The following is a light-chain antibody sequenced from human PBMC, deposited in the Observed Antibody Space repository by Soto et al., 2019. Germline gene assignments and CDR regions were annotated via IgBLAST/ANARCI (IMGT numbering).Light chain of an antibody. J-gene: IGKJ2*01. CDR2: GSS. CDR1: QTVSYRH. Sequence: EIVLTQSPGTLSLSPGERATLSCRASQTVSYRHLVWYQQKPGQAPRLLIYGSSSRATGIPDRFSGSGSGTDFTLTISRLEPEDFAVYYCQQYGSSPTYTFGQGTKLAIK. V-gene: IGKV3-20*01. CDR3: QQYGSSPTYT.